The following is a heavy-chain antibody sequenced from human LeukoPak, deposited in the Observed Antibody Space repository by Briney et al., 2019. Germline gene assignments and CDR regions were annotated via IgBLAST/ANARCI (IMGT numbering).Heavy chain of an antibody. J-gene: IGHJ2*01. D-gene: IGHD3-10*01. Sequence: GGSLRLSCGASGFTVKNAYMSWVRQAPGKGLEWVGRIKSNADGATIDYGAPVGGRFSISRDDSKNMLFLQMNSLKTEDIGIYYCRGWFGDSDLWGRGTLVTVSS. CDR3: RGWFGDSDL. CDR1: GFTVKNAY. V-gene: IGHV3-15*01. CDR2: IKSNADGATI.